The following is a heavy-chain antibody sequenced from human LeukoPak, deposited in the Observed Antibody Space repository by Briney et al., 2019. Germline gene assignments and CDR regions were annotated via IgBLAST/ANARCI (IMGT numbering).Heavy chain of an antibody. V-gene: IGHV4-39*01. CDR1: GGSISSSNYY. D-gene: IGHD2-15*01. CDR3: ARQYCSGGSCYSRGGEY. CDR2: LYYSGST. Sequence: SEPLSLPCTVSGGSISSSNYYWGWIRQPPGKGLEWIGSLYYSGSTYYNPSLKSRVTISVDTSKNQFSLKLSSVTAADTAVYYCARQYCSGGSCYSRGGEYWGQGTLVTVSS. J-gene: IGHJ4*02.